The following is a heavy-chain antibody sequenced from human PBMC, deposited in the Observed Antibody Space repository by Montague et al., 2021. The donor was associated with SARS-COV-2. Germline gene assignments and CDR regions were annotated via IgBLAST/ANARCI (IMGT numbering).Heavy chain of an antibody. Sequence: SETLSLTCAVYGGSFSGYYWNWIRQPPGKGLEWIGEINHSGSTNYNPSLKSRVTMSVDTSKNQFSLKLSSVTAADTAVYYCARDPWRITNFVVVTRYGMDVWGQGTTVTVSS. V-gene: IGHV4-34*01. CDR2: INHSGST. J-gene: IGHJ6*02. CDR3: ARDPWRITNFVVVTRYGMDV. D-gene: IGHD3-3*01. CDR1: GGSFSGYY.